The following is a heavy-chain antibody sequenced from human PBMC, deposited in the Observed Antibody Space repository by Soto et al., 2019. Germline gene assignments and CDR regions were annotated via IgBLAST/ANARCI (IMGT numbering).Heavy chain of an antibody. V-gene: IGHV3-74*01. CDR2: INSDGSST. J-gene: IGHJ3*02. CDR3: ARRRGCSGGSCYKAAFDI. Sequence: GGSLRLSCAASGCTFSSYWMHWVRQAPGKGLVWVSRINSDGSSTSYADSVKGRFTISRDNAKNTLYLQMNSLRAEDTAVYYCARRRGCSGGSCYKAAFDIWGQGTMVTVSS. CDR1: GCTFSSYW. D-gene: IGHD2-15*01.